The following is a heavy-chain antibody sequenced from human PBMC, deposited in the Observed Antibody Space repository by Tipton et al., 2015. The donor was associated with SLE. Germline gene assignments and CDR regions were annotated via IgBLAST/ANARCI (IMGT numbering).Heavy chain of an antibody. D-gene: IGHD6-13*01. V-gene: IGHV4-59*01. CDR1: GGSISSYY. Sequence: LSLTCTVSGGSISSYYWSWIRQPPGKGLEWIGYIYYSGSTNYNPSLKSRVTISVDTSKNQFSLKLSSVTAADTAVYYCARGHYSSSWYPLFDYWGQGTLATVSS. CDR2: IYYSGST. J-gene: IGHJ4*02. CDR3: ARGHYSSSWYPLFDY.